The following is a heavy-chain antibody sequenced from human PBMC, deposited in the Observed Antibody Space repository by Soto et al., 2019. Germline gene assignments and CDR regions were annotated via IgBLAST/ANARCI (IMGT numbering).Heavy chain of an antibody. CDR3: ARPPWGVYGLDV. CDR2: IFHSGTP. V-gene: IGHV4-4*02. J-gene: IGHJ6*02. D-gene: IGHD3-16*01. CDR1: GVSIISNNW. Sequence: QVQLQESGPGLVKPSGTLSLTCTVSGVSIISNNWFSCVRQAPGKGLEWIGEIFHSGTPNYNPSLRSRVTISVDTSKNEFSLRLSSVTAADTAVYYCARPPWGVYGLDVWGRGTMVSVSS.